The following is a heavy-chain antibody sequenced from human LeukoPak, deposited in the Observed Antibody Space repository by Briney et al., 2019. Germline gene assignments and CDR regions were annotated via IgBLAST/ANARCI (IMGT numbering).Heavy chain of an antibody. Sequence: PGGSLRVSCAASGFTFSSYSMTWVRQAPGKGLEWVASISSGSSYIYYADSMKGRFTISRDNAKNSLYLQMNSLRAEDTAVYYCAKSIVAMMALFDYWGQGVLVTVSS. CDR3: AKSIVAMMALFDY. V-gene: IGHV3-21*04. J-gene: IGHJ4*02. CDR2: ISSGSSYI. D-gene: IGHD5-12*01. CDR1: GFTFSSYS.